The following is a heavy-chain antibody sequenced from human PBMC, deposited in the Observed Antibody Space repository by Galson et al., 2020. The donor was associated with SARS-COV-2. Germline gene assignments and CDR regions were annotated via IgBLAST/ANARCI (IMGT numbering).Heavy chain of an antibody. Sequence: AGSLRLSCAASGFTFSSYWMHWVRQAPGKGLVWVSRINSDGSSTSYADSVKGRFTISRDNAKNTLYLQMNSLRAEDTAVYYCARDRGLSVYSNYGVDWFDPWGQGTLVTVSS. CDR2: INSDGSST. CDR3: ARDRGLSVYSNYGVDWFDP. J-gene: IGHJ5*02. D-gene: IGHD4-4*01. CDR1: GFTFSSYW. V-gene: IGHV3-74*01.